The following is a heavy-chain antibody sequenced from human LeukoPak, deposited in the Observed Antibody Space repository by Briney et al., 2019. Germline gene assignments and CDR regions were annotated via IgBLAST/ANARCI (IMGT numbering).Heavy chain of an antibody. Sequence: GGSLRLSCSASGFPFCSYEMNWVRQGPGEGLEWVRYISRSGTTTYYADSVKGRFTISRDNAKNSLYLQMNSLRVEDTALYYCARDGGYWGQGTLVTVSS. J-gene: IGHJ4*02. CDR2: ISRSGTTT. CDR3: ARDGGY. CDR1: GFPFCSYE. D-gene: IGHD3-16*01. V-gene: IGHV3-48*03.